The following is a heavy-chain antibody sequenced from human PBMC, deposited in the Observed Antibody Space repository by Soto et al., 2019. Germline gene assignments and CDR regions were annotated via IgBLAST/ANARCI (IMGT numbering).Heavy chain of an antibody. Sequence: KVSCKDSGGTFSSYAISWVRQAPGQGLEWMGGIIPIFGTANYAQKFQGRVTITADKSTSTAYMELSSLRSEDTAVYYCAIPTDYDEFSGPSGYYYGRDVWGRGNSVTVSS. CDR1: GGTFSSYA. CDR3: AIPTDYDEFSGPSGYYYGRDV. D-gene: IGHD2-15*01. J-gene: IGHJ6*02. V-gene: IGHV1-69*06. CDR2: IIPIFGTA.